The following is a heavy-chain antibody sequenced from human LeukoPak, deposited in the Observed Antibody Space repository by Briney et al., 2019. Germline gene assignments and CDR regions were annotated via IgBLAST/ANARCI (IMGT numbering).Heavy chain of an antibody. V-gene: IGHV3-23*01. CDR2: ISGGGDNT. CDR1: GFTFNTYA. Sequence: GGSLRLSCAASGFTFNTYAMNWVRQAPGKGLEWVSAISGGGDNTYYAASVKGRFTISRDDSKNTVYLQMNSLRAEDTAVYYCAKDQSDKGSYAAFDYCGQGTLVPVSS. D-gene: IGHD3-10*01. CDR3: AKDQSDKGSYAAFDY. J-gene: IGHJ4*02.